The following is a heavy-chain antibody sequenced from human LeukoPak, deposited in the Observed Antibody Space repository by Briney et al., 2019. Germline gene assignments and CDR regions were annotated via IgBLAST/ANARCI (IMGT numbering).Heavy chain of an antibody. D-gene: IGHD2-2*01. J-gene: IGHJ4*02. V-gene: IGHV1-18*01. CDR3: ARGEKSYAY. CDR2: INPFNADA. CDR1: GYIFRNYA. Sequence: ASVKVSCKTSGYIFRNYAISWVRQAPGQGPEWVGWINPFNADAKYAQKFQGRVTMTTDTSTSTAYLELRSLRYDDTAAYYCARGEKSYAYWGQGTLVTVSS.